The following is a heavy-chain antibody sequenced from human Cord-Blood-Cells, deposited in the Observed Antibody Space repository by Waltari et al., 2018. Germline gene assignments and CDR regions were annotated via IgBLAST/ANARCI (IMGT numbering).Heavy chain of an antibody. Sequence: QVQLVQSGAEVKKPGASVKVSCKVSGYTLTELSMHWVRQAPGKGLEWMGGVYPEYGKTIDAQKFQGRVTMTEDTSTDTAYMELSSLRSEDTAVYYFATDRAPGIAAAGTYWGQGTLVTDSS. J-gene: IGHJ4*02. V-gene: IGHV1-24*01. D-gene: IGHD6-13*01. CDR3: ATDRAPGIAAAGTY. CDR1: GYTLTELS. CDR2: VYPEYGKT.